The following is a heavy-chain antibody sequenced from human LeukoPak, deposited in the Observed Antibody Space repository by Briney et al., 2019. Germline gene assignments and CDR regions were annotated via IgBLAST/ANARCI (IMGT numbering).Heavy chain of an antibody. CDR3: AAVATPSHNSGYDWGWFDP. CDR2: IRYDESNK. J-gene: IGHJ5*02. D-gene: IGHD5-12*01. V-gene: IGHV3-30*02. Sequence: GGSLRLSCAASGFTFDDYAMHWVRQAPGKGLEWVAFIRYDESNKYYADSVKGRFTISRDNSKNTLYLQMNSLRPEDTAVYYCAAVATPSHNSGYDWGWFDPWGQGTLVTVSS. CDR1: GFTFDDYA.